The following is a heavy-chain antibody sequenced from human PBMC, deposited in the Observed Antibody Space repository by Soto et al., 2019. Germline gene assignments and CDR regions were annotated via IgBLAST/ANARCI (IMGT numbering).Heavy chain of an antibody. V-gene: IGHV5-51*03. Sequence: GDSMTISCQSSGFRRNDFLSALVRPLPGKGLEWMGAIFPGDSDTRYSPSFQGQVTISADRSLSIAYIQWGSLRASDSAMYYCATKNCTRYYYSVMACRGQRYTVTFS. D-gene: IGHD1-1*01. CDR2: IFPGDSDT. CDR1: GFRRNDFL. J-gene: IGHJ6*02. CDR3: ATKNCTRYYYSVMAC.